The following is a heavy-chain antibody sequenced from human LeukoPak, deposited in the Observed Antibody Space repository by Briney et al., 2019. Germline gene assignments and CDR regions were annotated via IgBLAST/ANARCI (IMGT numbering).Heavy chain of an antibody. J-gene: IGHJ4*02. CDR1: GYTFTSYG. CDR3: ASFLFSSGSNFFDY. D-gene: IGHD6-19*01. V-gene: IGHV1-18*01. CDR2: ISAYNGNT. Sequence: ASVKVSCKASGYTFTSYGISWVRQAPGQGLEWMGWISAYNGNTNYAQKLQGRVTMTTDTSTSTAYMELRSLRSDDTAVYYCASFLFSSGSNFFDYWGQGTLVTVSS.